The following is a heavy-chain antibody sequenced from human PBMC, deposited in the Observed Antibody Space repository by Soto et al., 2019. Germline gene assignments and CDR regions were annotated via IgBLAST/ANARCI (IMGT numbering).Heavy chain of an antibody. CDR3: ANDPYYGGVSLFDY. CDR2: ISYDGSNK. D-gene: IGHD1-26*01. CDR1: GFTFSSYG. J-gene: IGHJ4*02. V-gene: IGHV3-30*18. Sequence: QVQLVESGGGVVQPGRSLRLSCAASGFTFSSYGMHWVRQAPGKGLEWVAVISYDGSNKYYADSVKGRFTISRDNSKNTLYLHMNSLRAEDTAVYYCANDPYYGGVSLFDYWGQGTLVTVSS.